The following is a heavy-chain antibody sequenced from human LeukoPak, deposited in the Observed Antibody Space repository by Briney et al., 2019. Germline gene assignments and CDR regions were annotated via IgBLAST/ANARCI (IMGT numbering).Heavy chain of an antibody. CDR2: ISPSGGST. CDR1: GYTFTTYF. CDR3: ARDGVAGNYYFDY. D-gene: IGHD6-19*01. Sequence: GASVKVSCKASGYTFTTYFLHWVRQAPGQGLEWMGMISPSGGSTSYPQKFQGRVTLTRDTSTSTVYMELSGLISEDTAVYFCARDGVAGNYYFDYWGQGTLVTVSS. J-gene: IGHJ4*02. V-gene: IGHV1-46*01.